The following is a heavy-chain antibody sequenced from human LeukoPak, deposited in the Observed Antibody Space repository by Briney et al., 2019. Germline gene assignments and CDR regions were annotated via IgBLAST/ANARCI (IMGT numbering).Heavy chain of an antibody. V-gene: IGHV4-39*07. CDR3: AISVRQLWFWAWFDP. CDR1: GGSISSSSYY. CDR2: IYYSGST. J-gene: IGHJ5*02. Sequence: SETLSLTCTVSGGSISSSSYYWGWIRQPPGEGLEWIGSIYYSGSTYYNPSLKSRVTISVDTSKNQFSLKLSSVTAADTAVYYCAISVRQLWFWAWFDPWGQGTLVTVSS. D-gene: IGHD5-18*01.